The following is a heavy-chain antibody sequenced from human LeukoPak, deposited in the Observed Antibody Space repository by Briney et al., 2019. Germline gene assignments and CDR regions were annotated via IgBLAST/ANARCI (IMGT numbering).Heavy chain of an antibody. Sequence: PSETLSLTCAASGGFISPYYWSWIRQPPGKGLEWIGDIYYSGSTNYNPSLKSRVTISVDTSKNQLSLRLSSVTAADTAVYYCARYFASSGSLYYFDYWGQGTLVTVSS. CDR2: IYYSGST. D-gene: IGHD3-22*01. V-gene: IGHV4-59*01. CDR1: GGFISPYY. CDR3: ARYFASSGSLYYFDY. J-gene: IGHJ4*02.